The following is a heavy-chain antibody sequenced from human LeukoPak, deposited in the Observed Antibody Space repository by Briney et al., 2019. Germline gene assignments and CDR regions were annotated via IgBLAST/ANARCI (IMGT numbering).Heavy chain of an antibody. V-gene: IGHV3-23*01. Sequence: GGSLRLSCAASGFIFSTYAMSWVRQAPGKGLEWVSAISSSGGYTYYADSVKGRFTISRDNAKNSLYLQMSSLRAEDTAVYYCARDSSGWYGWFDPWGQGTLVTVSS. D-gene: IGHD6-13*01. CDR1: GFIFSTYA. CDR3: ARDSSGWYGWFDP. CDR2: ISSSGGYT. J-gene: IGHJ5*02.